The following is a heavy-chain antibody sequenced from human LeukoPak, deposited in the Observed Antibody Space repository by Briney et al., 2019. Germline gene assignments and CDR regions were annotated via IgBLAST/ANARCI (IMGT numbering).Heavy chain of an antibody. CDR3: ARVDNYYDSSGYYYLGRFDP. CDR2: INPNSGGT. CDR1: GYTFTGYY. J-gene: IGHJ5*02. V-gene: IGHV1-2*02. Sequence: ASVKVSCKASGYTFTGYYMHWVRQAPGQGLEWMGWINPNSGGTNYAQKFQGRVTMTRDTPISTAYMELSRLTSDDTAVYSCARVDNYYDSSGYYYLGRFDPWGQGTLVTVSS. D-gene: IGHD3-22*01.